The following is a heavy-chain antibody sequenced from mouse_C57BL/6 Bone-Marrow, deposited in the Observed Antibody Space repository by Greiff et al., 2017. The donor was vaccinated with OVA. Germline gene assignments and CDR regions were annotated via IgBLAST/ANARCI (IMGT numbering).Heavy chain of an antibody. CDR1: GYTFTSYG. CDR3: AKPFYSYNWYFDV. CDR2: IYPRSGNT. D-gene: IGHD2-12*01. J-gene: IGHJ1*03. V-gene: IGHV1-81*01. Sequence: QVQLQQSGAELARPGASVTLSCKASGYTFTSYGISWVKQRTGQGLEWIGEIYPRSGNTYYNEKFKGKATLTAAKSSSTAYLELLRLTSEDSAVYFCAKPFYSYNWYFDVWGTGTTVTVAS.